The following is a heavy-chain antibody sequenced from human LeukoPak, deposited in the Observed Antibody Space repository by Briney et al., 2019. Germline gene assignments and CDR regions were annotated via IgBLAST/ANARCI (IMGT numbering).Heavy chain of an antibody. D-gene: IGHD1-26*01. CDR2: ISGKSSTI. CDR3: ARDRMKSGSYYFDY. V-gene: IGHV3-48*01. Sequence: PGGSLRLSCAASAFTFSDYSMNWVRQVPGKGLEWVSYISGKSSTIYYADSVKGRFTISRDNAKNSMYLQMNSLRAEDTAVYYCARDRMKSGSYYFDYWGPGTLVTVSS. J-gene: IGHJ4*02. CDR1: AFTFSDYS.